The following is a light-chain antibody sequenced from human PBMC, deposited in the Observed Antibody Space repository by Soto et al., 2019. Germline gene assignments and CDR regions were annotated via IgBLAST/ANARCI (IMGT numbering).Light chain of an antibody. Sequence: EIVLTQSPATLSLSPGERATLSCRASQSINNYLAWYQQKPGQAPRLLIYDASNRATGIPARFSGSGSGTDFTLTISSLEPEDFAVYFCQQRSDWPLTFGGGTKVDIK. CDR1: QSINNY. V-gene: IGKV3-11*01. CDR2: DAS. J-gene: IGKJ4*01. CDR3: QQRSDWPLT.